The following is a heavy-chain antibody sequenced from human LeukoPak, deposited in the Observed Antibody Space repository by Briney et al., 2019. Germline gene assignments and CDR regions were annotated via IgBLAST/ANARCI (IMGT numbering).Heavy chain of an antibody. CDR3: ANGDRNHYEISDSDGPIHPPFGY. CDR1: GFNFVDYA. J-gene: IGHJ4*02. Sequence: RTGGSLRLSCAASGFNFVDYAMHWVRQVPGKGLQWVSLITWDGGATYYADSVKGRFTVSRDNSRNSLYLEMDNLRADDTALYYCANGDRNHYEISDSDGPIHPPFGYWGQGTLVTVSS. D-gene: IGHD3-22*01. CDR2: ITWDGGAT. V-gene: IGHV3-43D*03.